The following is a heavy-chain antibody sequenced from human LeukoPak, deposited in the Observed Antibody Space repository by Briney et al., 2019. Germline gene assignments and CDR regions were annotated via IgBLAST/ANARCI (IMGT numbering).Heavy chain of an antibody. CDR1: GFTFSSYS. CDR2: ISSSSSYI. Sequence: GGSLRLSCAASGFTFSSYSMNWVRQAPGKGLEWVSSISSSSSYIYYADSVKGRFTISRDNAKNSLYLQMNSLRAEDTAMYYCARWGGRIALTPSLVDCWGQGTLVTVSS. D-gene: IGHD6-13*01. CDR3: ARWGGRIALTPSLVDC. J-gene: IGHJ4*02. V-gene: IGHV3-21*01.